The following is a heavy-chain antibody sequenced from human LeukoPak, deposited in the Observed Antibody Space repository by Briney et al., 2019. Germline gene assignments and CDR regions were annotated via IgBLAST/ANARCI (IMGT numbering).Heavy chain of an antibody. Sequence: GSLRLSCAASGFTFSNYWIHWVCQTPGKGLGWVSRIDNAGSITTYADSVKGRFTISRDNAENTLYLQMNSLRVEDTAVYYCVRSAFHAGSGNYYDYWGQGTLVTVSS. V-gene: IGHV3-74*03. CDR2: IDNAGSIT. CDR3: VRSAFHAGSGNYYDY. CDR1: GFTFSNYW. D-gene: IGHD3-22*01. J-gene: IGHJ4*02.